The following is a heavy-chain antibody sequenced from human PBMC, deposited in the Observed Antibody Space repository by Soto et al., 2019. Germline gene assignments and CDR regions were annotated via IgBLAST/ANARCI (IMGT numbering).Heavy chain of an antibody. CDR3: ARDSPYYYASSGLFDP. J-gene: IGHJ5*02. D-gene: IGHD3-22*01. CDR1: VFTFSDYY. V-gene: IGHV3-11*01. CDR2: ISSSGSTI. Sequence: WGSLRISCASSVFTFSDYYMSWIRQAPGKGLDWVSYISSSGSTIYYADSVKGRFTISRDNAKNSLYLQMNSLRAEDTAVYYCARDSPYYYASSGLFDPWGQGTMVTVSS.